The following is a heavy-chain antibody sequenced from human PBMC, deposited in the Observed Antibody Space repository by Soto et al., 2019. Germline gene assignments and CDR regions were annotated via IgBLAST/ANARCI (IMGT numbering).Heavy chain of an antibody. CDR2: ISGSGGRT. Sequence: EVQLLESGGGLVQPGGSLRLSCAASGFTFSSYAMSWVRQAPGKGLEWVSAISGSGGRTYYADSVKGRFTLSRDNSKNTLYLQMNSLRAEDTAVYYCAKGGIIVVVVAATPYASGAFDIWGQGTMVTVSS. CDR3: AKGGIIVVVVAATPYASGAFDI. V-gene: IGHV3-23*01. CDR1: GFTFSSYA. J-gene: IGHJ3*02. D-gene: IGHD2-15*01.